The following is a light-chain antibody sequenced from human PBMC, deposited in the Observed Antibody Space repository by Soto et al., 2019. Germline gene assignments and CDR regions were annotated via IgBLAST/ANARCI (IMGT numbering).Light chain of an antibody. Sequence: DIQMNHSPSALSASVGDRVVITCRASQSINRRLAWYQQKPGKAPRLLIYDVSTLESGVPSRFGGSGSGTEFTLTISGVQPEDFATYYCQQYNSYSWTFGQGTKVDIK. CDR1: QSINRR. CDR2: DVS. CDR3: QQYNSYSWT. J-gene: IGKJ1*01. V-gene: IGKV1-5*01.